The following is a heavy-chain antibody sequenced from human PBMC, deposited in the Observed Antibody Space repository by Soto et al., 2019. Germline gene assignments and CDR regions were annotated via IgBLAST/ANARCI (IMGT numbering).Heavy chain of an antibody. D-gene: IGHD1-1*01. V-gene: IGHV1-18*01. Sequence: QVQLVQSGAEVKKPGASVKVSCKTSGFTFTNYYSNWVRQAPGQGLEVMGWISAYSGNTNYAQNLQGRVTMTTDTSASTAYLELRSLRSDDTAVYFCARGDTYYVNWYFDYWGQGTLVTVSS. J-gene: IGHJ4*02. CDR3: ARGDTYYVNWYFDY. CDR1: GFTFTNYY. CDR2: ISAYSGNT.